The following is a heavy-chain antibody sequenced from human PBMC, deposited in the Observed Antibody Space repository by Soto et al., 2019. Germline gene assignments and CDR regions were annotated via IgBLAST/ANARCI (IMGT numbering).Heavy chain of an antibody. Sequence: PGGSLRLSCAASGFTFSSYAMHWVRQAPGKGLEWVAVISYDGSNKYYADSVKGRFTISRDNSKNTLYLQMNSLRAEDTAVYYCARDFEGLRDGYVKNYYYYGMDVWGQGTTVTVSS. D-gene: IGHD5-12*01. J-gene: IGHJ6*02. V-gene: IGHV3-30-3*01. CDR3: ARDFEGLRDGYVKNYYYYGMDV. CDR1: GFTFSSYA. CDR2: ISYDGSNK.